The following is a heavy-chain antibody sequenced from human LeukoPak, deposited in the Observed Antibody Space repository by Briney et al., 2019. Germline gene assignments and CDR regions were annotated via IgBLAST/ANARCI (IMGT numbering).Heavy chain of an antibody. D-gene: IGHD3-22*01. CDR1: GFNISDFW. J-gene: IGHJ4*02. CDR2: ISSSSSTI. Sequence: EGSLRLSCAASGFNISDFWMTWVRQAPGKGLEWVSYISSSSSTIYYADSVKGRFTISRDNSKDTLYLQMNNLRAEDTAVYYCARDATYYYDSSGYYDGGFDYWGQGTLVTVSS. CDR3: ARDATYYYDSSGYYDGGFDY. V-gene: IGHV3-48*01.